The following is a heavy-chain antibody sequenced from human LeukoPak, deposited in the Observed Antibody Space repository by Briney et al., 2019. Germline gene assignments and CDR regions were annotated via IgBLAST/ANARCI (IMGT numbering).Heavy chain of an antibody. CDR2: IHYSGNT. CDR1: GGSISGSY. D-gene: IGHD3-10*01. Sequence: PSETLSLTCTVSGGSISGSYWNWLRQSPGKGLEWIGYIHYSGNTNYNPSLKSRVTMSVDTSKNQFSLKVSYVTAADTAVYYCARVFDSGSQAYFYYMDVWGKGTTVIISS. J-gene: IGHJ6*03. CDR3: ARVFDSGSQAYFYYMDV. V-gene: IGHV4-59*01.